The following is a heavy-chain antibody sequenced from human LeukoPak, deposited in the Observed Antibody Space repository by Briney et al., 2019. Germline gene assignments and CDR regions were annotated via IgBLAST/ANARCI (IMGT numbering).Heavy chain of an antibody. CDR3: AKDPPGGRGGDWFFDY. CDR2: ISYDGSNK. J-gene: IGHJ4*02. D-gene: IGHD2-21*02. Sequence: GGSLRLSCAASGFTFSSYGMHWVRQAPGKGLEWVAVISYDGSNKYYADSVKGRFTISRDNSKNTLYLQMNSLRAEDTAVYYCAKDPPGGRGGDWFFDYWGQGTLVTVSS. CDR1: GFTFSSYG. V-gene: IGHV3-30*18.